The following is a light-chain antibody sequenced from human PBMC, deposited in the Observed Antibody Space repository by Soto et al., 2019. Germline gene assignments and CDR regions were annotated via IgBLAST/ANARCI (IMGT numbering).Light chain of an antibody. CDR3: QQSYSTPPWT. Sequence: DIQMTQSPSSLSASVGDRVTITCRASQSIVTYLNWYLQKPGKAPKLLIYAASNLQSGVPSRFSGSGSGTDFTLTISSLQPEDFATYFGQQSYSTPPWTFGQGTKVDIK. CDR2: AAS. J-gene: IGKJ1*01. CDR1: QSIVTY. V-gene: IGKV1-39*01.